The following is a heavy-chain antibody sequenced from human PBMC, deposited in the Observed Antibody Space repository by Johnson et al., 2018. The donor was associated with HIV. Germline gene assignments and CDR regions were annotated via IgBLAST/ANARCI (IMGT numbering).Heavy chain of an antibody. D-gene: IGHD6-13*01. V-gene: IGHV3-66*02. J-gene: IGHJ3*02. Sequence: VQLVESGGGLVQPGGSLRLSCVGSSNYKSWVRQAPGKGLEWVSVIYSGGSTYYADSVKGRFTISRDTSKNMLYLQMNSLRPEDTAVYYCTTLGYTTRPRAFDIWGQGTVVTVSS. CDR1: SNY. CDR3: TTLGYTTRPRAFDI. CDR2: IYSGGST.